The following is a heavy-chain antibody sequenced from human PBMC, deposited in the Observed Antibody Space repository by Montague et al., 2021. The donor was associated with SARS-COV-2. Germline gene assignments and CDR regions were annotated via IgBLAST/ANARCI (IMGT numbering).Heavy chain of an antibody. J-gene: IGHJ5*02. CDR3: ARATRSIVVLNWFDP. D-gene: IGHD3-22*01. CDR1: GGSISSGGYY. V-gene: IGHV4-31*03. CDR2: IYYSGST. Sequence: TLSLTCTVSGGSISSGGYYWSWIRQHLGKGLEWIGYIYYSGSTYYNPSLKSRVTISVDTSKSQFSLKLSSVTAADTAVYYCARATRSIVVLNWFDPWGQGTLVTVSS.